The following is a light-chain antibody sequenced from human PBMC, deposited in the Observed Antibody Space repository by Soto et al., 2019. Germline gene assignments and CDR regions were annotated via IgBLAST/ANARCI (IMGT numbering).Light chain of an antibody. V-gene: IGLV1-47*02. CDR1: RSNIGSNL. J-gene: IGLJ2*01. CDR3: AAWDDSLSGVV. Sequence: QSVVTQPTSVSGTPGQRVTIFCSGRRSNIGSNLVYWYQQLPGTAPKLLIFSNDQRPSGVPDRFSGSRSGTSASLAISGLRSEDEGDYYCAAWDDSLSGVVFGGGTKLTVL. CDR2: SND.